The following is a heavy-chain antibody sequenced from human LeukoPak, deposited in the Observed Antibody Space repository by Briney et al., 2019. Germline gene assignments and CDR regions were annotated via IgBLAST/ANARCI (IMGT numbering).Heavy chain of an antibody. CDR1: GGTFSSYA. J-gene: IGHJ1*01. Sequence: ASVKVSCKASGGTFSSYAISWVRQAPGQGLEWMGWISAYNGNTNYAQKLQGRVTMTTDTSTSTAYMELRSLRSDDTAVYYCARDYGDLYLGFSGFQHWGQGTLVTVSS. CDR2: ISAYNGNT. V-gene: IGHV1-18*01. CDR3: ARDYGDLYLGFSGFQH. D-gene: IGHD4-17*01.